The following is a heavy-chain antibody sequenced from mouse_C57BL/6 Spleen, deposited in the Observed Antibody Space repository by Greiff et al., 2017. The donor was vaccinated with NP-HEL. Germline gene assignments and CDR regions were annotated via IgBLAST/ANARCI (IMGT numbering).Heavy chain of an antibody. V-gene: IGHV1-81*01. CDR3: ARRGAVVDPHWYFDV. CDR1: GYTFTSYG. CDR2: IYPRSGNT. D-gene: IGHD1-1*01. J-gene: IGHJ1*03. Sequence: QVQLKESGAELARPGASVKLSCKASGYTFTSYGISWVKQRTGQGLEWIGEIYPRSGNTYYNEKFKGKATLTADKSSSTAYMERRSLTSEDAAVYFGARRGAVVDPHWYFDVWGTGTTVTVSS.